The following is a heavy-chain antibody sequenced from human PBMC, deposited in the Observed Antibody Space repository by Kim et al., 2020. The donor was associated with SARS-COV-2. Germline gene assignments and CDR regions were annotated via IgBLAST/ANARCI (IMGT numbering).Heavy chain of an antibody. J-gene: IGHJ4*02. D-gene: IGHD4-17*01. CDR3: ARNHDYGDYAALDY. V-gene: IGHV3-30*03. CDR2: ISYDGSNK. Sequence: GGSLRLSCAASGFTFSSYGMHWVRQAPGKGLEWVAVISYDGSNKYYADSVKGRFTISRDNSKNTLYLQMNSLRAEDTAVYYCARNHDYGDYAALDYWGQG. CDR1: GFTFSSYG.